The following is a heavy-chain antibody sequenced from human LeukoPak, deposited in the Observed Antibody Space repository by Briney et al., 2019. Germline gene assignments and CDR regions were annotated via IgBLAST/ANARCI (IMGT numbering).Heavy chain of an antibody. CDR3: ATDGGTVVTPAYYYYYMDV. J-gene: IGHJ6*03. Sequence: ASVKVSCKASGGTFSSYAISWVRQAPGQGLEWMGGFDPEDGETIYAQKFQGRVTMTEDTSTDTAYMELSSLRSEDTAAYYCATDGGTVVTPAYYYYYMDVWGKGTTVTVSS. CDR2: FDPEDGET. CDR1: GGTFSSYA. D-gene: IGHD4-23*01. V-gene: IGHV1-24*01.